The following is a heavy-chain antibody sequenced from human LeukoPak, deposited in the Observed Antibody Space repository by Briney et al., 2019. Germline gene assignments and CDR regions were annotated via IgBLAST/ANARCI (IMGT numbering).Heavy chain of an antibody. D-gene: IGHD4-23*01. CDR1: GYTFTGYY. J-gene: IGHJ4*02. CDR3: ARDWGGNSADLFDY. V-gene: IGHV1-2*02. Sequence: GASLKVSCKASGYTFTGYYMHCGRQAPGQGLEWMGWINPNSGGTNYAQKFQGRVTMTRATSISTAYMELSRLRSDATAVYSCARDWGGNSADLFDYWGQGTLVTVSS. CDR2: INPNSGGT.